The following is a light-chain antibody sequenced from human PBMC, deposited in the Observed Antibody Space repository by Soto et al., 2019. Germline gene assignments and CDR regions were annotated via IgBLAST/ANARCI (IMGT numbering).Light chain of an antibody. CDR1: QTISSW. V-gene: IGKV1-5*03. Sequence: DIQMTQSPSTLSATAGERVTITCRASQTISSWLAWYQQKPGKAPKLLIYKASTLKSGVPSRFSGSGSETEFTLTISGLQPDDFASYYCQQYNSYSWTFGQGTKVDIK. CDR3: QQYNSYSWT. J-gene: IGKJ1*01. CDR2: KAS.